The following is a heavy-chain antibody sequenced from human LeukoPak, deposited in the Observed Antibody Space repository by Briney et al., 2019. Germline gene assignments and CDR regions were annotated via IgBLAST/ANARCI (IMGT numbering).Heavy chain of an antibody. J-gene: IGHJ4*02. V-gene: IGHV4-38-2*02. CDR2: IYHSGST. D-gene: IGHD5-18*01. CDR1: GYSISSGYY. Sequence: SETLSLTCAVPGYSISSGYYWGWIRQPPGKGLEWIGSIYHSGSTYYNPSLKSRVTISVDTSKNQFSLKLSSVTAADTAVYYCARERGYSYGYDDYWGQGTLVTVSS. CDR3: ARERGYSYGYDDY.